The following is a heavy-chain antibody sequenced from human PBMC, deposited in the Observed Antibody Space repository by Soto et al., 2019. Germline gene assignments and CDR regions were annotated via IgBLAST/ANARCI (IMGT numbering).Heavy chain of an antibody. V-gene: IGHV3-64*01. CDR3: AAWGQYPFYDKSVNQSPADAFDI. D-gene: IGHD5-12*01. CDR1: GFTFSSYA. Sequence: GSLRLSCEASGFTFSSYAMHWVRQAPGEGIEYVSAISGNGGTTYYANSVRGRFIISRDNSKNTLYLQMGRLREEDMAVYYWAAWGQYPFYDKSVNQSPADAFDIWGQGTMVTVSS. CDR2: ISGNGGTT. J-gene: IGHJ3*02.